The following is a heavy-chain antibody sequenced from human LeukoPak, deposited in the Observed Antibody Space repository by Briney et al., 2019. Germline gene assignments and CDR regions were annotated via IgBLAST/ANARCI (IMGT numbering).Heavy chain of an antibody. Sequence: SETLSLTCAVYGGSFGGYYWSWIRQPPGKGLEWIGEINHSGSTNYNPSLKSRVTISVDTSKNQFSLKLSSVTAADTAVYYCARAAVAGQGNYFDYWGQGTLVTVSS. V-gene: IGHV4-34*01. J-gene: IGHJ4*02. D-gene: IGHD6-19*01. CDR3: ARAAVAGQGNYFDY. CDR2: INHSGST. CDR1: GGSFGGYY.